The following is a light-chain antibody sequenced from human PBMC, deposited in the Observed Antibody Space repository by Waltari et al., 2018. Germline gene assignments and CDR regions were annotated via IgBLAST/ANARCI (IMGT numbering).Light chain of an antibody. V-gene: IGLV2-14*01. CDR1: SSDVGGYNY. CDR2: EVS. CDR3: SSYTSSSTWV. J-gene: IGLJ3*02. Sequence: QSALTQPASVSGSPGQSIPISCTGTSSDVGGYNYVSWYQQHPGKAPKLMIYEVSNRPSGVSNRFSGSKSGNTASRTISGLQAEDEADYYCSSYTSSSTWVFGGGTRLTV.